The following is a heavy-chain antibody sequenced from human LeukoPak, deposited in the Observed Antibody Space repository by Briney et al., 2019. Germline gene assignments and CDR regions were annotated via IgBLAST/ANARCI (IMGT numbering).Heavy chain of an antibody. V-gene: IGHV4-34*01. D-gene: IGHD6-13*01. CDR1: GGSFSGYY. CDR3: ARRGRIAAAGYFDY. CDR2: INHSGST. J-gene: IGHJ4*02. Sequence: SETLSLTCAVYGGSFSGYYWSWIRQPPGKGLEWIGEINHSGSTNYNPSLKSRVTISADTSKNQFSLKLSSVTAADTAVYYCARRGRIAAAGYFDYWGQGTLVTVSS.